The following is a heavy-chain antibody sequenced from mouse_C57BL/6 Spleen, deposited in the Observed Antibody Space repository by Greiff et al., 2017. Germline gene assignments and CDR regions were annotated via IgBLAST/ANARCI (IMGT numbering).Heavy chain of an antibody. J-gene: IGHJ1*03. CDR1: GYTFTSYW. CDR3: ARFYGSSYWYFDV. D-gene: IGHD1-1*01. CDR2: IHPNSGST. Sequence: VQLQQPGAELVKPGASVKLSCKASGYTFTSYWMHWVKQRPGQGLEWIGVIHPNSGSTNYNEKFKSKATLPVDNSSSTASMQLSSLTSEDSAVYYCARFYGSSYWYFDVWGTGTTVTVSS. V-gene: IGHV1-64*01.